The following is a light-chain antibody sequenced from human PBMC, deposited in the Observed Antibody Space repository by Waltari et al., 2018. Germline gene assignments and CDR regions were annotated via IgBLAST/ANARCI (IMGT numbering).Light chain of an antibody. CDR2: AAS. V-gene: IGKV3-20*01. CDR3: HQYGSSPNT. CDR1: QSVSSNY. Sequence: EIVLTQSPGTLSLSPGERATLSCRASQSVSSNYLAWYPQKPGQAPRLLLYAASRRATGIPDRVSGSGSGTDFTLTISRLEPEDFAVYYCHQYGSSPNTFGQGTKLDIK. J-gene: IGKJ2*01.